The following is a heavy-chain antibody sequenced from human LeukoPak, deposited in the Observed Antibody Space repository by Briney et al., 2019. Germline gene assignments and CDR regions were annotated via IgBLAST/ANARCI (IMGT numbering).Heavy chain of an antibody. CDR2: ISYDGSNK. CDR3: AVIELRFDY. Sequence: GRSLRLSCAASGFTFSSYAMHWVRQAPGKGLEWVAVISYDGSNKYYADSVKGRFTISRDNSKNTLYLQMNSLRAEDTAVYYCAVIELRFDYWGQGTLVTVSS. J-gene: IGHJ4*02. CDR1: GFTFSSYA. V-gene: IGHV3-30-3*01. D-gene: IGHD1-26*01.